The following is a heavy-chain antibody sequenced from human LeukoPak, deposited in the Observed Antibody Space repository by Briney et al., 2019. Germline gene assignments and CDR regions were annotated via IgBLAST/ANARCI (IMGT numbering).Heavy chain of an antibody. J-gene: IGHJ4*02. CDR1: GGSFSGYY. V-gene: IGHV4-34*01. D-gene: IGHD2-15*01. CDR3: ARGSQSLGYCSGGSCRAKIFDY. CDR2: NNHSGST. Sequence: PSETLSLTCAVYGGSFSGYYWSWIRQPPGKGLEWIGENNHSGSTNYNPSLKSRVTISVDTSKNQFSLKLSSVTAADTAVYYCARGSQSLGYCSGGSCRAKIFDYWGQGTLVTVSS.